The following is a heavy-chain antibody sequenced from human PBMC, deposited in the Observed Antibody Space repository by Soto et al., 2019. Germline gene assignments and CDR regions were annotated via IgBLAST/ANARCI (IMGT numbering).Heavy chain of an antibody. V-gene: IGHV1-18*01. CDR1: GYIFITYD. J-gene: IGHJ5*02. CDR3: ASAQWASAEAGQVYRS. CDR2: ISTRNGNT. Sequence: QVQLVQSGSEVKKPGASVKVSCKASGYIFITYDITWVRQAPGQGLEWMGWISTRNGNTNYAQKLHGRVTMTTDTSTSTAYMELKRLTSADTAIYYCASAQWASAEAGQVYRSWGQGTLVTVSS. D-gene: IGHD6-19*01.